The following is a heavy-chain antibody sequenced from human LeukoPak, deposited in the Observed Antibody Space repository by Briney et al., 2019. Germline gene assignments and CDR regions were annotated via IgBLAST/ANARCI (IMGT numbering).Heavy chain of an antibody. J-gene: IGHJ6*03. V-gene: IGHV3-21*01. CDR3: ARGADYDILTGYMDV. Sequence: GGSLRLSCAASGLTFSTYTMNWVRQAPGKGLEWVSSISSSSSYLYYADSVKGRFTISRANAKNSLYLEMNSLRADDTAVYYCARGADYDILTGYMDVWGKGTTVTVSS. CDR1: GLTFSTYT. CDR2: ISSSSSYL. D-gene: IGHD3-9*01.